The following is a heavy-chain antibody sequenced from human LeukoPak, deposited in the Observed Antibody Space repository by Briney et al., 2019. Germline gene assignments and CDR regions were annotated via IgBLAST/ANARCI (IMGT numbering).Heavy chain of an antibody. CDR2: ISGSGGNT. V-gene: IGHV3-23*01. Sequence: GGSLRLSCAASGLTFSNYAMSWVRQVPGKGLEWVSTISGSGGNTYYADSVKGRFTISRDNSKNTLYLQMNSLRAEDTAVYYCVRSSGYPRGWFGPWGQGTLITVSS. CDR1: GLTFSNYA. J-gene: IGHJ5*02. CDR3: VRSSGYPRGWFGP. D-gene: IGHD3-22*01.